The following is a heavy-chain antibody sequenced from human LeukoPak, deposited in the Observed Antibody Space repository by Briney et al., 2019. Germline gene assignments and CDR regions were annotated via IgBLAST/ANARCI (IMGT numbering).Heavy chain of an antibody. Sequence: PSETLSLTCSVFGGSISSYYWTWIRQSPARGLEWIGHIYYSGSPSYNPSLKSRVTISSDTSKNHFSLKVTSVTAADTAFYYCARLSRAGEDYWGQGILVTVSS. D-gene: IGHD3-16*01. J-gene: IGHJ4*02. CDR3: ARLSRAGEDY. CDR1: GGSISSYY. V-gene: IGHV4-59*01. CDR2: IYYSGSP.